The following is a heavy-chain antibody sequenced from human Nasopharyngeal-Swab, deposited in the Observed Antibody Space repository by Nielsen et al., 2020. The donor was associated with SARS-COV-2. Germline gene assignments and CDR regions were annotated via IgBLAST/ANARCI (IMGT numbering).Heavy chain of an antibody. CDR2: IYPGDSNT. V-gene: IGHV5-51*01. J-gene: IGHJ6*02. D-gene: IGHD1-26*01. CDR3: ARPMRPMGHYYFGMDV. CDR1: GYSFTTYW. Sequence: KVSRKGSGYSFTTYWLGWVRQMPGKGLEWMGIIYPGDSNTRYSPSFQGQVTISVDKYSSTAYLQWSSLKASDTAIYYCARPMRPMGHYYFGMDVWGQGTTVTVSS.